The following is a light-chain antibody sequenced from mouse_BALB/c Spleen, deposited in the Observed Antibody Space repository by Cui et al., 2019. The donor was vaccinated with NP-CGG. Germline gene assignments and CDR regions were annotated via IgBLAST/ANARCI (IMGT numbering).Light chain of an antibody. CDR3: ALWYSNHWV. CDR1: TGAVTNSNY. V-gene: IGLV1*01. Sequence: QAVVTQESALTTSPGETATFTCRSSTGAVTNSNYANWVQEKPDHLFTGLIGGTNNRVPGVPARFSGSLIGDKAALTITGAQTEDEAIYFCALWYSNHWVFGGGTKLTVL. CDR2: GTN. J-gene: IGLJ1*01.